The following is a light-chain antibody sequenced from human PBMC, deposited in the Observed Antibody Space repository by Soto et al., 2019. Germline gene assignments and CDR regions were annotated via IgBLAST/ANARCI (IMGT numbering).Light chain of an antibody. V-gene: IGLV2-14*01. CDR1: SSDVGGYNY. Sequence: QSALTQPASVSGSPGQSITISCTGTSSDVGGYNYVSWYQQHPGKAPKLMIYEVTNRPSGVSNRVSGSKSGNTASLTISGLQADDGADYYCSSYTSSITYVFGTGTKLTVL. CDR2: EVT. CDR3: SSYTSSITYV. J-gene: IGLJ1*01.